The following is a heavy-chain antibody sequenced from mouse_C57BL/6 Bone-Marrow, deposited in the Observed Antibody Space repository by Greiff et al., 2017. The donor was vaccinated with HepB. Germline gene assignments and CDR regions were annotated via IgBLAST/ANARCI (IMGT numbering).Heavy chain of an antibody. J-gene: IGHJ1*03. D-gene: IGHD1-1*01. CDR3: ARAPYYYFWYFDV. CDR1: GYTFTGYW. Sequence: QVQLQQSGAELMKPGASVKLSCKATGYTFTGYWIEWVKQRPGHGLEWIGEILPGSGSTYYNEKFKGKATLTVDKSSSTAYMLLSSLTSEDSAVYFCARAPYYYFWYFDVWGTGTTVTVSS. V-gene: IGHV1-9*01. CDR2: ILPGSGST.